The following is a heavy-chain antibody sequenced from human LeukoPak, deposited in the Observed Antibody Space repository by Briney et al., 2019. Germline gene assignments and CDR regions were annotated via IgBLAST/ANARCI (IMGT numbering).Heavy chain of an antibody. D-gene: IGHD1-14*01. V-gene: IGHV1-8*01. CDR2: MNPNSGNT. CDR3: ARGLGEPGSNWFDP. J-gene: IGHJ5*02. CDR1: GYTFTSYD. Sequence: ASVKVSCKASGYTFTSYDINWVRQATGQGLEWMGWMNPNSGNTGYAQKLQGRVTMTRNTSISTAYMELSSLRSEDTAVYYCARGLGEPGSNWFDPWGQGTLVTVSS.